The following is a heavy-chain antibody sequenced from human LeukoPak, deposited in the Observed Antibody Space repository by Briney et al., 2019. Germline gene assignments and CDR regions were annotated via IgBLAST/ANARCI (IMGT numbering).Heavy chain of an antibody. Sequence: SETLSLTCAVSGYSISSGYYWGWIRRPPGKGLEWIGSIYHSGSTYYNPSLKSRVTISVDTSKNQFSLKLSSVTAADTAVYYCARRGGSYGIDYWGQGTLVTVSS. V-gene: IGHV4-38-2*01. CDR2: IYHSGST. CDR3: ARRGGSYGIDY. J-gene: IGHJ4*02. D-gene: IGHD1-26*01. CDR1: GYSISSGYY.